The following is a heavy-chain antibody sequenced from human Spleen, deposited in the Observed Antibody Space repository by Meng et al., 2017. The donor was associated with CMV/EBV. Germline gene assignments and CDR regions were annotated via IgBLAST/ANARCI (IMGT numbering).Heavy chain of an antibody. CDR3: ANGGPYAASGY. V-gene: IGHV3-23*01. D-gene: IGHD3-16*01. CDR1: EFRFSTYD. CDR2: ISSSGFST. J-gene: IGHJ4*02. Sequence: LSCVASEFRFSTYDMGWVRQAPGKGLEWVSSISSSGFSTYYADSVNGRFTISRDNSKNTLNLQMNSLRADDTARYYCANGGPYAASGYWGQGTLVTVSS.